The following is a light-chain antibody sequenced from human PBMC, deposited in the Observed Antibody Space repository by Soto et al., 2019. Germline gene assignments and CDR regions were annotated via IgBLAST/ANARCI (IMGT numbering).Light chain of an antibody. CDR2: GAS. J-gene: IGKJ1*01. CDR3: QQYNNWPGT. Sequence: EIVMTQSPATLSVSPGERATLSCRASQSVGSDLAWYQQKPGQAPRLLIYGASTRATGIPARFSGSGSGTEFTLTISSLQSEDFEVYYCQQYNNWPGTLGQGTKVDIK. CDR1: QSVGSD. V-gene: IGKV3-15*01.